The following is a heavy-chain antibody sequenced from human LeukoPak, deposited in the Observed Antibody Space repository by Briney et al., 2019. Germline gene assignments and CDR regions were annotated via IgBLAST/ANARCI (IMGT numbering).Heavy chain of an antibody. J-gene: IGHJ6*03. CDR1: GGSISSYY. CDR3: ARARGSSTPYYYYYYYMDV. Sequence: PSETLSLICTVSGGSISSYYWSWIRQPPGKGLEWIGYIYYSGSTNYNPSLKRRVTVSVDMSKNQFSLKLSSVTAADTAVYYCARARGSSTPYYYYYYYMDVWGKGTTVTVSS. CDR2: IYYSGST. V-gene: IGHV4-59*01. D-gene: IGHD1-26*01.